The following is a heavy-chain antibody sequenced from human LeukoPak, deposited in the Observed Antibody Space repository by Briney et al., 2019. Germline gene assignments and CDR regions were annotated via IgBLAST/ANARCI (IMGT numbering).Heavy chain of an antibody. Sequence: SETLSLTCAVYGGSFSGYYWSWIRQPPGKGLEWIGEINHSGSTNYNPPLKSRVTISVDTSKNQFSLKLSSVTAADTAVYYCARGGVRSWYYWGQGTLVTVSS. V-gene: IGHV4-34*01. CDR2: INHSGST. D-gene: IGHD6-13*01. CDR1: GGSFSGYY. J-gene: IGHJ4*02. CDR3: ARGGVRSWYY.